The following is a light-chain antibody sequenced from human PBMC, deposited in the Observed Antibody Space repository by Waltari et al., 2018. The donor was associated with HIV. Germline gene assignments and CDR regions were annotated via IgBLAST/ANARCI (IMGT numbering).Light chain of an antibody. CDR2: DVS. CDR1: SSDVGGYNS. Sequence: QSPLTQPASVSGSPGQSITISCTGTSSDVGGYNSVSWYQHHPGKVPKLMIYDVSNRPSGVSNRFSGSKSGNTASLTISGLQAEDEADYYCSSYTSSNTYVFGTGTKVTVL. V-gene: IGLV2-14*03. J-gene: IGLJ1*01. CDR3: SSYTSSNTYV.